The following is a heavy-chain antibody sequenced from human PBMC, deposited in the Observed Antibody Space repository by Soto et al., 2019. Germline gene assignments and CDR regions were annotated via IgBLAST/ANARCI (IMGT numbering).Heavy chain of an antibody. CDR2: IYYSGST. Sequence: SETLSLTCTVPGGSISSYYWSWIRQPPGKGLEWIGYIYYSGSTNYNPSLKSRVTISVDTSKNQFSLKLSSVTAADTAVYYCARGYSSGWYYSWVYWGQGTLVTVSS. V-gene: IGHV4-59*01. J-gene: IGHJ4*02. CDR3: ARGYSSGWYYSWVY. D-gene: IGHD6-19*01. CDR1: GGSISSYY.